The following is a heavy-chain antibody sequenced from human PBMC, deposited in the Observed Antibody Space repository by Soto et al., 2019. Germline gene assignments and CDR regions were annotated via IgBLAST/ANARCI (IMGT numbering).Heavy chain of an antibody. V-gene: IGHV4-34*01. Sequence: SEPLSLTCSIYSGSFSGYYWSWLRQPPGKGLEWSGEISQSGNTNYSPSLKSRVSISIDTSKKQFSLNLASVSAADTAVYYCARAPKVSGSSQTRPDFWGQGTLVTVSS. CDR2: ISQSGNT. J-gene: IGHJ4*02. CDR3: ARAPKVSGSSQTRPDF. CDR1: SGSFSGYY. D-gene: IGHD6-6*01.